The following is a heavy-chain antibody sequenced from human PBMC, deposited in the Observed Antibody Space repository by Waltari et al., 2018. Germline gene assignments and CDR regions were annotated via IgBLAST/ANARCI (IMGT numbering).Heavy chain of an antibody. CDR1: GSTFSRSA. CDR2: LDNNREGAT. Sequence: EVQLLESGGALVQRGGSVRLPCAALGSTFSRSATSWVRQAPGKVLEWVSALDNNREGATFYADSVRGRFTISRDNSKNTLYLQMNSLRIEDTAVYYCAKVEWGGYSGYVGDCWGQGTLVTVSS. CDR3: AKVEWGGYSGYVGDC. J-gene: IGHJ4*02. D-gene: IGHD5-12*01. V-gene: IGHV3-23*01.